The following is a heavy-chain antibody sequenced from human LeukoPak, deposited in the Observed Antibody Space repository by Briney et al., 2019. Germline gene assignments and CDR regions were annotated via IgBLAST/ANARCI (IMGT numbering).Heavy chain of an antibody. J-gene: IGHJ4*02. CDR1: GFTFNSYA. D-gene: IGHD3-10*01. CDR3: ARDGSGSYFDY. CDR2: IYSGGST. Sequence: PGGSLRLSCAASGFTFNSYAMSWVRQAPGKGLEWVSVIYSGGSTYYADSVKGRFTISRDNSKNTLYLQMNSLRAEDTAVYYCARDGSGSYFDYWGQGTLVTVSS. V-gene: IGHV3-53*01.